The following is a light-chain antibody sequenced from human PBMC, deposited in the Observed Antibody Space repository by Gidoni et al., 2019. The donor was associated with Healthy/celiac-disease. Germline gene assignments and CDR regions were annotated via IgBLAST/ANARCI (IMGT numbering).Light chain of an antibody. Sequence: DLVMTQSPDSLALSLGERATINCKSSQSVLYSSNNKNYLAWYQQKPGQPPKLLIYWASTRESGVPDRFSGSGSGTDFTLTISSLQAEDVAVYYCQQYYSTPPTFGQGTKLEIK. CDR3: QQYYSTPPT. CDR2: WAS. CDR1: QSVLYSSNNKNY. V-gene: IGKV4-1*01. J-gene: IGKJ2*01.